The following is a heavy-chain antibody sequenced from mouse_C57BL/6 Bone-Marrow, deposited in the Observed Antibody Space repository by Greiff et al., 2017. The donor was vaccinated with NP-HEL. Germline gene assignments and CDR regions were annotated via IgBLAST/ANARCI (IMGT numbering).Heavy chain of an antibody. CDR2: IDPSDSYT. V-gene: IGHV1-59*01. J-gene: IGHJ2*01. Sequence: QVQLKQPGAELVRPGTSVKLSCKASGYTFTSYWMHWVKQRPGQGLEWIGVIDPSDSYTNYNQKFKGKATLTVDTSSSTAYMQLSSLTSEDSAVYYCARWDGYEDYWGQGTTLTVSS. D-gene: IGHD2-2*01. CDR1: GYTFTSYW. CDR3: ARWDGYEDY.